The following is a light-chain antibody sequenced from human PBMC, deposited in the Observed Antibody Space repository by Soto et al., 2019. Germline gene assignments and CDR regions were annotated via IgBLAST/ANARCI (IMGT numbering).Light chain of an antibody. CDR1: QSVSSSY. Sequence: EIVLTQSRGTLSLSPGERATLSCRASQSVSSSYLAWYQQKPGQAPRLLIYGASSRATGIPDRFSGSGSGTDFTLTISRLDPEDFAVYYCQQYGSSPPGVTFGPGTKVDIK. CDR3: QQYGSSPPGVT. V-gene: IGKV3-20*01. J-gene: IGKJ3*01. CDR2: GAS.